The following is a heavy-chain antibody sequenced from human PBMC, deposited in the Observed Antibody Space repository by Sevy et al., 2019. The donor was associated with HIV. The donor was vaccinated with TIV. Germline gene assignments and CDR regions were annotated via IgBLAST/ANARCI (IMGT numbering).Heavy chain of an antibody. Sequence: GGSLRLSCAASGFTFSDYRMHWVRQAPGKGLEWVAVISYDGRNNKYNADSVKGRFTISRDNSKNTVYLQMNSLRAEDTAIYYCARDRGEIRCSAFDYWGQGTLVTVSS. CDR2: ISYDGRNNK. J-gene: IGHJ4*02. CDR3: ARDRGEIRCSAFDY. V-gene: IGHV3-30*04. CDR1: GFTFSDYR. D-gene: IGHD3-16*01.